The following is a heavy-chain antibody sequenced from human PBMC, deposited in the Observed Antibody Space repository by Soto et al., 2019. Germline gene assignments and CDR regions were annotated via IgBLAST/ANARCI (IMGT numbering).Heavy chain of an antibody. J-gene: IGHJ4*02. CDR3: ARGYCSGGSCANDY. D-gene: IGHD2-15*01. Sequence: QVQLVQSGAEVKKPGASVKVSCKASGYTFTSYAMHWVRQAPGQRLEWMGWINAGNGNTKYSQKFQGRVTXXRXTXVSTAYMELSSLRSEDTAVYYCARGYCSGGSCANDYWGQGTLVTVSS. CDR1: GYTFTSYA. V-gene: IGHV1-3*01. CDR2: INAGNGNT.